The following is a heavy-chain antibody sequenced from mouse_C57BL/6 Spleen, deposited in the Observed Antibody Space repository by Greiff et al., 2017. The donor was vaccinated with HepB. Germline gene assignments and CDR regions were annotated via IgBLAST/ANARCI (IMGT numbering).Heavy chain of an antibody. CDR3: ARLYYDYDDDY. CDR2: IHPNSGST. V-gene: IGHV1-64*01. Sequence: VQLQQPGAELVKPGASVKLSCKASGYTFTSYWMHWVKQRPGQGLEWIGMIHPNSGSTNYNEKFKSKATLTVDKSSSTAYMQLSSLTSEDSAVYYCARLYYDYDDDYWGQGTTLTVSS. D-gene: IGHD2-4*01. CDR1: GYTFTSYW. J-gene: IGHJ2*01.